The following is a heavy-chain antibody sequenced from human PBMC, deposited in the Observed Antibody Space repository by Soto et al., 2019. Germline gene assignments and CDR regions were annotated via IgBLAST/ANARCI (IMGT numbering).Heavy chain of an antibody. D-gene: IGHD3-10*01. CDR2: IYPGDSDT. J-gene: IGHJ6*01. V-gene: IGHV5-51*01. CDR3: ARHERRITMFRGVIGYYYGMDV. Sequence: GESLKISCKGSGYSFTSYWIGWVRQMPGKGLEWMGIIYPGDSDTRYSPSFQGQVTISVDKSISTAYLQWSSLKASDTAMYYCARHERRITMFRGVIGYYYGMDVWGQGTTGTVSS. CDR1: GYSFTSYW.